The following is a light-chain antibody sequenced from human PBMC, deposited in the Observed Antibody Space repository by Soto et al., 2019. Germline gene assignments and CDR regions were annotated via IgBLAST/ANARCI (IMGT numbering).Light chain of an antibody. V-gene: IGLV1-40*01. J-gene: IGLJ1*01. CDR2: GNP. Sequence: QSVLTQPPSVSGAPGQRVTISCTGSSSNIGAGYDVHWYQRLPGTAPKLLIYGNPNRPSGVPDRFSGSKSDTSASLAITGLQAEDEADYYCQSYDSSLITYVFGTGTKVTVL. CDR1: SSNIGAGYD. CDR3: QSYDSSLITYV.